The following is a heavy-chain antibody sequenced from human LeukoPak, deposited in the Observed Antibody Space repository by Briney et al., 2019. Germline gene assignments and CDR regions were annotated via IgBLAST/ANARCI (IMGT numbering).Heavy chain of an antibody. CDR1: GFTFSSYA. CDR2: ISYDGSYK. D-gene: IGHD1-14*01. V-gene: IGHV3-30-3*01. Sequence: GGSLRLSCAASGFTFSSYALHWVRQAPGKGLEWVAVISYDGSYKYYADSVKGRFTMPRDNSKNTVYLQMNSLRVEDTAVFYCARAAGTTTGGMDVWGQGTTVTVSS. CDR3: ARAAGTTTGGMDV. J-gene: IGHJ6*02.